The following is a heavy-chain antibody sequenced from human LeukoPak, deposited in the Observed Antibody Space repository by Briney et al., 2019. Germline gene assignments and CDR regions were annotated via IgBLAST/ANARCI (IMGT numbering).Heavy chain of an antibody. CDR3: AKDLHGGYSSDY. CDR2: IGYEGVHK. V-gene: IGHV3-30*02. J-gene: IGHJ4*02. CDR1: GFTFNNFG. Sequence: GGSLRLSCAASGFTFNNFGMHWVRQAPGKGLEWVSFIGYEGVHKYYADSVKGRFTISKDNSKATLYLQMNSLRPEDAAVYYCAKDLHGGYSSDYWGQGTLVTVFS. D-gene: IGHD4-23*01.